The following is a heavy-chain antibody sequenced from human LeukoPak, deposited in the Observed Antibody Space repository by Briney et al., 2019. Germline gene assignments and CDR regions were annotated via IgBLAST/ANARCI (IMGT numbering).Heavy chain of an antibody. V-gene: IGHV4-61*08. CDR2: IYYSGST. Sequence: SETLSLTCSVSGDSIRSSGYYWGWSRQPPGKGLEWIGYIYYSGSTNYNPSLKSRVTISVDTSKNQFSLKLSSVTAADTAVYYCARGHYDFWSGYPSWYFDYWGQGTLVTVSS. D-gene: IGHD3-3*01. CDR1: GDSIRSSGYY. CDR3: ARGHYDFWSGYPSWYFDY. J-gene: IGHJ4*02.